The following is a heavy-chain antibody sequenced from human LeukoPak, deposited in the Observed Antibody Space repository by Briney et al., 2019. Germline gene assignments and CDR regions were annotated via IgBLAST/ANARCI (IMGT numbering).Heavy chain of an antibody. D-gene: IGHD5-12*01. V-gene: IGHV3-30*03. CDR1: GFTFSSYG. Sequence: GGSLRLSCVASGFTFSSYGMHWVRQAPGKGLEWVAVISYVGSNNYYADSVKGRFTISRDNSKNTLYLQMNSLRAEDTAVYYCARGPSGYHNTGGQGTLVTVSP. CDR3: ARGPSGYHNT. J-gene: IGHJ4*02. CDR2: ISYVGSNN.